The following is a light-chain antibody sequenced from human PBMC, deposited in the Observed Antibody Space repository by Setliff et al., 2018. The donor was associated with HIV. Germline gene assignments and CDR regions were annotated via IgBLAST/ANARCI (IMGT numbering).Light chain of an antibody. CDR3: SSYARGSTYV. J-gene: IGLJ1*01. V-gene: IGLV2-23*02. CDR2: EVN. CDR1: SSDVGNYNL. Sequence: QSALAQPASVSRSPGQPITLSCTGTSSDVGNYNLVSWYQLHPDRAPKLMIYEVNKRPSGVSNRFSGSKSGNTASLTISGLQAEDEADYYCSSYARGSTYVFGTGTKVTVL.